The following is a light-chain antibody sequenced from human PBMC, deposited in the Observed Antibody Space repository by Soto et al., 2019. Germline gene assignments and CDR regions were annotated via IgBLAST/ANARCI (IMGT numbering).Light chain of an antibody. CDR1: SSDVGGYNY. CDR2: EVS. CDR3: SSYTSSTTYV. Sequence: QSALTQPASVSGSPGQSIIISCTGTSSDVGGYNYVSWYQQYLGKAPKLMIYEVSNRPSGVSNRFSGSKSGNTASLTISGLQDEDEADYYCSSYTSSTTYVFGTGTKLTVL. J-gene: IGLJ1*01. V-gene: IGLV2-14*01.